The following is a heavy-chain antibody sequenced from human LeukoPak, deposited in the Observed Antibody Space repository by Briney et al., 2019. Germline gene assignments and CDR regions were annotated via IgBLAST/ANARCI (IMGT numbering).Heavy chain of an antibody. J-gene: IGHJ6*03. Sequence: SETLSLTCTVSGGSISSYYWSWIRQPPGKGLEWIGYIYYSGGTNYNPSLKSRVTISVDTSKNQFSLKLSSVTAADTAVYYCAREAVAGIRRMDVWGKGTTVTVSS. CDR1: GGSISSYY. CDR3: AREAVAGIRRMDV. D-gene: IGHD6-19*01. V-gene: IGHV4-59*01. CDR2: IYYSGGT.